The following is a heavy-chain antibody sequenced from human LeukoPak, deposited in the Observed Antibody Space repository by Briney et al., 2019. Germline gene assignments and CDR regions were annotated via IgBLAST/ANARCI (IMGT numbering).Heavy chain of an antibody. CDR3: ARDGVNVVVPAAYRYFDL. Sequence: PSQTLSLTCTVSGGSISSGDYYWSWIRQPPGKGLEWIGYIYYSGSTYYNPSLKSRVTISVDTSKNQFSLKLSSVTAADTAVYYCARDGVNVVVPAAYRYFDLWGRGTLVTVSS. CDR2: IYYSGST. V-gene: IGHV4-30-4*01. CDR1: GGSISSGDYY. D-gene: IGHD2-2*01. J-gene: IGHJ2*01.